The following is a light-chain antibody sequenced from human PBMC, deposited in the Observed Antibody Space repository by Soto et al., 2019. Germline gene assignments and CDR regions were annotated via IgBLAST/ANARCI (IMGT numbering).Light chain of an antibody. CDR3: ASWDDSLHGVV. CDR1: SSNIGTQA. CDR2: SND. Sequence: QPVLTQPPSASGTPGQRVTISCSGSSSNIGTQAVNWFQQLPGTAPKLLIHSNDQRPSGVPDRFSGSKSGTSASLAISGLQSEDEADYYCASWDDSLHGVVFGGGTKLTVL. V-gene: IGLV1-44*01. J-gene: IGLJ2*01.